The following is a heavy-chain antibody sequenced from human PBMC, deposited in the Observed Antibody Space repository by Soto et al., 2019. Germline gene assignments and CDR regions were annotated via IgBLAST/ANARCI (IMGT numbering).Heavy chain of an antibody. CDR2: ISGDGRTT. Sequence: EVQLVESGGGLVQTGGSLRLSCTASGLTFSDYWMHWVRQAPGKGLVWVSRISGDGRTTTYADAVRGRFTISRDNAKNTVYRQINSRRAEDTAVYYCAGGGYSGAGSFYLTDHWGQGTLVTVSS. CDR3: AGGGYSGAGSFYLTDH. J-gene: IGHJ4*02. V-gene: IGHV3-74*01. CDR1: GLTFSDYW. D-gene: IGHD3-10*01.